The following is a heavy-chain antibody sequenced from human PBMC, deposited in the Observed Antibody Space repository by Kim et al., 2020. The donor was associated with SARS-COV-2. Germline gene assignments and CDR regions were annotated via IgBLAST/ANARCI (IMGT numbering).Heavy chain of an antibody. CDR3: ARVRWELRSQYYFDY. J-gene: IGHJ4*02. Sequence: QKCQGRVTMTRNTSISTAYMELSSLRSEDTAVYYCARVRWELRSQYYFDYWGQGTLVTVSS. V-gene: IGHV1-8*01. D-gene: IGHD1-26*01.